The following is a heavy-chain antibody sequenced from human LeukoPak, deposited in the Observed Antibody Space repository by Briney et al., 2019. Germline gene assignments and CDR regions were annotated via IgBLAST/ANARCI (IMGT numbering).Heavy chain of an antibody. V-gene: IGHV4-30-2*01. Sequence: PSQTLSLTCAVSGGSISSGGYSWSWIRQPPGKGLEWIGYIYHSGSTYYNPSLKSRVTISVDTSKNQFSLKLSSVTATDTAVYYCASHSSGLFDYWGQGTLVTVSS. CDR2: IYHSGST. CDR1: GGSISSGGYS. D-gene: IGHD3-22*01. J-gene: IGHJ4*02. CDR3: ASHSSGLFDY.